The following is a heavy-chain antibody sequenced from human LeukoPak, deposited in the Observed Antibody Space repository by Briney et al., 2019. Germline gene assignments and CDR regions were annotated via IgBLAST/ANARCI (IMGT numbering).Heavy chain of an antibody. V-gene: IGHV4-4*07. Sequence: SVTLSLTCTVSGGSISYYYLSWIRQPAGKGLEWIGRIYTSGGTNYNPSLKSRVTISVDKSKNQFSLKLSSVTAADTAVYYCARGRYSYPIGGDVWGKGTTVSVSS. J-gene: IGHJ6*04. CDR2: IYTSGGT. D-gene: IGHD5-18*01. CDR1: GGSISYYY. CDR3: ARGRYSYPIGGDV.